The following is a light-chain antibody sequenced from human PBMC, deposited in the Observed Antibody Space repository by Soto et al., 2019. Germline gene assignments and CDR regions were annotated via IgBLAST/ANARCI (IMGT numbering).Light chain of an antibody. CDR1: QSVSSY. Sequence: EIVLTQSPATLSLSPGERATLSCRASQSVSSYLAWYQQKPGQAPRLLIYDASNRATGIPARFSGRGSGTDFTLTISSLEPEAFAVYYCQQRSNWPITFGPGTKVDIK. CDR3: QQRSNWPIT. CDR2: DAS. J-gene: IGKJ3*01. V-gene: IGKV3-11*01.